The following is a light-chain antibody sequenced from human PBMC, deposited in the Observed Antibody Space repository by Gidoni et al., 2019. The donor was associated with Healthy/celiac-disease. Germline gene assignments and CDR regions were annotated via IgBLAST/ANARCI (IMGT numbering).Light chain of an antibody. J-gene: IGKJ1*01. Sequence: EIVMTQSPATLSVSPGERATLSCRARQSVSSNLAWYQQKPGQAPRLLIYGASTRATGIPARFSGSGSGTEFTLTISSLQSEDFAVYYCQQYNNWPPRDTFGQGTKVEIK. CDR3: QQYNNWPPRDT. CDR2: GAS. CDR1: QSVSSN. V-gene: IGKV3-15*01.